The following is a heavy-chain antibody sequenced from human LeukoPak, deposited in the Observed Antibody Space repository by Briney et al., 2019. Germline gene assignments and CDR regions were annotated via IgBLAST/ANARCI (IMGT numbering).Heavy chain of an antibody. Sequence: SETLSLTCTVSGGSISSYYWSWIGQPPGKGLEWIGYIYYSGSTNYNPSLKSRVTISVDTSKNQFSLKLSSVTAADTAVYYCARGGYSYGYVWGQGTLVTVSS. D-gene: IGHD5-18*01. CDR2: IYYSGST. CDR1: GGSISSYY. CDR3: ARGGYSYGYV. J-gene: IGHJ4*02. V-gene: IGHV4-59*01.